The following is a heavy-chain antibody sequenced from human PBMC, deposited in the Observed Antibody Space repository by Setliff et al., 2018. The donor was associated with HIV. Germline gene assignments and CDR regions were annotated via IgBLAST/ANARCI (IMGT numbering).Heavy chain of an antibody. CDR3: ARGKGSGWYLRFDY. CDR2: INHSGST. J-gene: IGHJ4*02. D-gene: IGHD6-19*01. V-gene: IGHV4-34*01. Sequence: PSETLSLTCAVYGGSFSGYYWGWIRQPPGKGLEWIGEINHSGSTNYNPSLKSRVTISVDTSKNQFSLKLSSVTAADTAVYYCARGKGSGWYLRFDYWGQGTLVTVSS. CDR1: GGSFSGYY.